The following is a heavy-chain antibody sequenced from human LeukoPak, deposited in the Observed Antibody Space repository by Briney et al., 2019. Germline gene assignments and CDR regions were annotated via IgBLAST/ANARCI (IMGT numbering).Heavy chain of an antibody. D-gene: IGHD3-10*01. J-gene: IGHJ4*02. CDR3: ARIYYFGDNNWRYFDN. V-gene: IGHV3-7*01. CDR1: GFTFNSYW. CDR2: IDPDGSEK. Sequence: PGGSLRLSCAASGFTFNSYWMSWVRQAPGKGREWVANIDPDGSEKQYGDSVKGRFTTSGDNAKNSLYLQMNSLRAEDTAIYYCARIYYFGDNNWRYFDNWGQGTLVTVSS.